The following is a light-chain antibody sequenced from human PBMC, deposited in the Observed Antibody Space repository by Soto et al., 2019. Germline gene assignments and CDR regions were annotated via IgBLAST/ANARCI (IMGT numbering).Light chain of an antibody. CDR3: QQSFRSPIT. CDR1: QSIALS. Sequence: DMQMTQSPSTRSASVGDRVTITCRASQSIALSVNWYQQKPGKAPKLLIYVAFTLESGVPSRFSGSGSGTEFTLTIRSLQPEDFATYYCQQSFRSPITFGHGTRLEIK. J-gene: IGKJ5*01. V-gene: IGKV1-39*01. CDR2: VAF.